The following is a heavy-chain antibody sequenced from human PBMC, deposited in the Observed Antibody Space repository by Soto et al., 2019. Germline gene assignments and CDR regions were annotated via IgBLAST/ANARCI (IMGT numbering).Heavy chain of an antibody. Sequence: QVQLQESGPGLVKPSGTLSLTCAVSGGSISSSNWWSWVRQPPGKGLEWIGEIYHSGSTNYNPSLKCGVAISVDKSRNQFSLKLSSVTTADTAVYYCARVSGSYYYGMDVWGQGTRVTVSS. CDR2: IYHSGST. D-gene: IGHD1-26*01. J-gene: IGHJ6*02. CDR3: ARVSGSYYYGMDV. V-gene: IGHV4-4*02. CDR1: GGSISSSNW.